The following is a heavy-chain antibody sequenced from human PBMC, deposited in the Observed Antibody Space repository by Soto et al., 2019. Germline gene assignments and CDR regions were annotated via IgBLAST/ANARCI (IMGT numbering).Heavy chain of an antibody. CDR3: ARSGPPSADYYYYYGMDV. Sequence: TLSLTCTVSGGSISSSSYYWGWIRQPPGKGLEWIGSIYYSGSTYYNPSLKSRVTISVDTSKNQFSLKLSSVTAADTAVYYCARSGPPSADYYYYYGMDVWGQGTTVTVSS. V-gene: IGHV4-39*01. D-gene: IGHD2-15*01. CDR2: IYYSGST. J-gene: IGHJ6*02. CDR1: GGSISSSSYY.